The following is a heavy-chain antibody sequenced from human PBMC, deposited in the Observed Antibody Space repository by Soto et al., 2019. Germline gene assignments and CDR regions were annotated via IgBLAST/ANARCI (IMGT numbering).Heavy chain of an antibody. Sequence: VQLVESGGGVVQPGRSLRLSCAASGFSLRDHALSWVRQAPGGGLEWVSGISGSEDRTNYADFVRGRFIISKDRAKNTLYLDMSGLRVDDTAVYFCGRTYTGGWGQGTLVTVSS. J-gene: IGHJ4*02. CDR3: GRTYTGG. V-gene: IGHV3-23*04. CDR1: GFSLRDHA. CDR2: ISGSEDRT. D-gene: IGHD3-10*01.